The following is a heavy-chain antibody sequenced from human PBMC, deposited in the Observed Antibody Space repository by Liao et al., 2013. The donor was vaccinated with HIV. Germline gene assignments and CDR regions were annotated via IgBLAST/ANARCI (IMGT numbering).Heavy chain of an antibody. J-gene: IGHJ6*03. CDR1: GDSISSGTYS. D-gene: IGHD5-24*01. V-gene: IGHV4-61*02. CDR2: MYAGGSR. CDR3: AREGGYRGGVLAWGSPQVHSQYHMDV. Sequence: QVQLQESGPGLVRPSQTLSLTCTVSGDSISSGTYSWHWIRQTAGKGLEWIGHMYAGGSRNYNPSLQSRVTISVETSTNQFSLKLRSVTAADTAVYYCAREGGYRGGVLAWGSPQVHSQYHMDVWGKGTTVIVS.